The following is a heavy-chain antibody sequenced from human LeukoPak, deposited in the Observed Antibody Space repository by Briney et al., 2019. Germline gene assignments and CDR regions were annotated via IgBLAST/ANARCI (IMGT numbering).Heavy chain of an antibody. D-gene: IGHD1-26*01. J-gene: IGHJ3*02. CDR1: GFTFSDYW. V-gene: IGHV3-74*01. CDR3: ANTKWELLRGAFDI. Sequence: GGSLTLSCAASGFTFSDYWMHWVRQAPGKGLVWVSRISSDGSRVTYADSVKGRFTISRDNSKNTLYLQMNSLRAEDTAVYYCANTKWELLRGAFDIWGQGTMVTVSS. CDR2: ISSDGSRV.